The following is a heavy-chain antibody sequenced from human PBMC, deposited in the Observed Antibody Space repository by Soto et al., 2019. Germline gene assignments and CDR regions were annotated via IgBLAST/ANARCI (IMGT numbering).Heavy chain of an antibody. V-gene: IGHV3-23*01. CDR1: GFTFSSYA. CDR2: ISGSGGST. J-gene: IGHJ5*02. CDR3: AKDLEYNWNVHNWFDP. Sequence: EVQLLESGGGLVQPGGSQRLSCAASGFTFSSYAMSWVRQAPGKGLEWVSAISGSGGSTYYADSVKGRFTISRDNSKKTLNLQMNSLRAEDTAVYYCAKDLEYNWNVHNWFDPWGQGTLVTVSS. D-gene: IGHD1-1*01.